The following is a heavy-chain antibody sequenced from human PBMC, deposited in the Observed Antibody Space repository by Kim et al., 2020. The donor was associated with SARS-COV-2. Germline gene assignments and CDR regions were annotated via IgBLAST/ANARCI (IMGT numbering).Heavy chain of an antibody. J-gene: IGHJ3*02. CDR3: ARLTTRDGYTILPGPNAFDI. CDR1: GGSISSSSYY. Sequence: SETLSLTCTVSGGSISSSSYYWGWIRQPPGKGLEWIGSIYYSGSTYYNPSLKSRVTISVDTSKNQFSLKLSSVTAADTAVYYCARLTTRDGYTILPGPNAFDIWGQGTMVTVSS. D-gene: IGHD5-12*01. V-gene: IGHV4-39*01. CDR2: IYYSGST.